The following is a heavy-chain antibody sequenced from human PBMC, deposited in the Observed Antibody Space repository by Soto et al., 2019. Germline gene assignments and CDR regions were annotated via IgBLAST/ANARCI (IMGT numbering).Heavy chain of an antibody. CDR2: IYYSGST. J-gene: IGHJ6*02. V-gene: IGHV4-61*08. CDR3: ARGQLIRRSGGQLSSLRSNYYYHGMDL. D-gene: IGHD2-15*01. CDR1: GGSISSGGYS. Sequence: SETLSLTCAVSGGSISSGGYSWSWIRQPPGKGREGIGYIYYSGSTNYNPSLKSRATISVDTSKNQFSLKLSSGTAAETAVYYCARGQLIRRSGGQLSSLRSNYYYHGMDLWGQGTTVTVSS.